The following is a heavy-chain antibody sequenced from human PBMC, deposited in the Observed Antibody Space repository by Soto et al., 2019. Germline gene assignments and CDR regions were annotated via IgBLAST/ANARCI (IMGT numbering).Heavy chain of an antibody. CDR2: IIPIFGTA. D-gene: IGHD4-17*01. J-gene: IGHJ4*02. CDR1: GGSCSSYA. Sequence: AGKVCCEAAGGSCSSYAISWVRQAPGQGLEWMGGIIPIFGTANYAQKFQGRVTITADESTSTAYMELSSLRSEDTAVYYCARGLNDYFSPFDYWGQGTLGTVS. V-gene: IGHV1-69*13. CDR3: ARGLNDYFSPFDY.